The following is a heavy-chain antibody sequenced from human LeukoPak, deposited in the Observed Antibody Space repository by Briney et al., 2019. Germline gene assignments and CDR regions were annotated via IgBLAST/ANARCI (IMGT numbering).Heavy chain of an antibody. CDR3: AKGGGIVVVPAAPQFNWFDP. CDR1: GFTFSSYA. D-gene: IGHD2-2*01. Sequence: GGSLRLSCAASGFTFSSYAMSWVRHAPGKGLEWVSAISGSGGSTYYADSVKGRFTISRDNSKNTLYLQMNSLRAEDTAVYYCAKGGGIVVVPAAPQFNWFDPWGQGTLVTVSS. J-gene: IGHJ5*02. V-gene: IGHV3-23*01. CDR2: ISGSGGST.